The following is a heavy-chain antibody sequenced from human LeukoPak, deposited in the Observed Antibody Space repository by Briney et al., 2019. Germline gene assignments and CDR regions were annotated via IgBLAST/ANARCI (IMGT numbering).Heavy chain of an antibody. CDR2: IYYSGST. Sequence: PSETLSLTCTVSGVSIGNYYWSWIRQPPGKGLEWIGYIYYSGSTNYNPALKSRATISVDTSKNQFFLKVRSVTAADTAVYYCARLMYYYDSSGYQNWFDPWGQGTLVSVSS. D-gene: IGHD3-22*01. J-gene: IGHJ5*02. CDR1: GVSIGNYY. V-gene: IGHV4-59*01. CDR3: ARLMYYYDSSGYQNWFDP.